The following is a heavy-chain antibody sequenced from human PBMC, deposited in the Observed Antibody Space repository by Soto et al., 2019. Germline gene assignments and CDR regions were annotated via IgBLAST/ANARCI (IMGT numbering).Heavy chain of an antibody. CDR3: AIQNSNYYYYMDV. Sequence: GGSLRLSCAASEFTFSRYWMHWVRQAPGKGLVWVSRINSDGSSTSYADSVKGRFTISRDNAKNTLYLQMNSLRAEDTAVYYCAIQNSNYYYYMDVWGKGTTVTVSS. D-gene: IGHD4-4*01. V-gene: IGHV3-74*01. J-gene: IGHJ6*03. CDR2: INSDGSST. CDR1: EFTFSRYW.